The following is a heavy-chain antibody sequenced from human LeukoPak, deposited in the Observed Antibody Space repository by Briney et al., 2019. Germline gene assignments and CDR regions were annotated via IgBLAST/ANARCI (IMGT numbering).Heavy chain of an antibody. J-gene: IGHJ6*02. D-gene: IGHD3-10*01. CDR1: GFTFSSYE. CDR3: ARDQGLRGVTNMGNSYYYYYGMDV. V-gene: IGHV3-48*03. CDR2: ISSSGSAI. Sequence: QPGGSLRLSCAASGFTFSSYEMNWVRQAPGKGLEWVSYISSSGSAIYYADSVKGRFTISRDNAKNSLYLQMNSLRAEDTAVYYCARDQGLRGVTNMGNSYYYYYGMDVWGQGTTVTVSS.